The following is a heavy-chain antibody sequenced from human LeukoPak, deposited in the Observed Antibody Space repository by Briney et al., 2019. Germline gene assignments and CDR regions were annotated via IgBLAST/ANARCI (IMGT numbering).Heavy chain of an antibody. CDR2: ISGSGGST. V-gene: IGHV3-23*01. CDR3: AKALDYGDYPSFVDY. Sequence: GGSLRLSCAASGFTLSSYAMSWVRQAPGKGLEWVSAISGSGGSTYYADSVKGRFTISRDNSKNTLYLQMNSLRAEDTAVYYCAKALDYGDYPSFVDYWGQGTLVTVSS. CDR1: GFTLSSYA. J-gene: IGHJ4*02. D-gene: IGHD4-17*01.